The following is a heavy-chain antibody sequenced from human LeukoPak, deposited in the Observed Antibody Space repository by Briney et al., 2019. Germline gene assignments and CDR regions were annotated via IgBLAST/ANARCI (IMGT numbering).Heavy chain of an antibody. CDR1: GFTFSSYA. J-gene: IGHJ6*03. Sequence: GGSLRLSCAASGFTFSSYAMHWVRQAPGKGLEWVAVISYDGSNKYYADSVKGRFTISRDNSKNTLYPQMNSLRAEDTAVYYCARDTATNYYYMDVWGKGTTVTISS. CDR3: ARDTATNYYYMDV. D-gene: IGHD5-18*01. CDR2: ISYDGSNK. V-gene: IGHV3-30*04.